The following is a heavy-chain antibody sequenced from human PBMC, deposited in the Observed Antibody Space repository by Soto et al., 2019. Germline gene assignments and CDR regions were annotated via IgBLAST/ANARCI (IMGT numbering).Heavy chain of an antibody. CDR1: GFSLSTSGVG. CDR2: IYWDDDK. Sequence: QITLKECGPTLVKPTQTLTLTCTVSGFSLSTSGVGVGWIRQPPGKALEWLALIYWDDDKRYSPSLKSRLTTTKDTSKNQVVLTMTNMDPVDTATYYCAHRRPILYFDWEGDALDIWGQGKMVTVSS. V-gene: IGHV2-5*02. CDR3: AHRRPILYFDWEGDALDI. J-gene: IGHJ3*02. D-gene: IGHD3-9*01.